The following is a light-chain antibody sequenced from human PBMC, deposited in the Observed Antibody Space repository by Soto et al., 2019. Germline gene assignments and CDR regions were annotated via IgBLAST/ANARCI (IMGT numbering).Light chain of an antibody. Sequence: EIVLTQSPATLSLSPGERATLSCRASQTVGTFLAWYQQKPGQAPRLVIYDASKRATGIPARFSGTGSGTDFALTISSIEPEDVAVYYCQHRTNWPRTFGQGTKLDIK. CDR3: QHRTNWPRT. CDR1: QTVGTF. CDR2: DAS. J-gene: IGKJ2*01. V-gene: IGKV3-11*01.